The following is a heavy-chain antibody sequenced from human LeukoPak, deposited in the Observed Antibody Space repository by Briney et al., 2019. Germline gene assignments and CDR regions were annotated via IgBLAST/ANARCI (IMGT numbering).Heavy chain of an antibody. D-gene: IGHD1-26*01. CDR1: GFTFSSSW. Sequence: QSGGSLRLSCAASGFTFSSSWMHWVRQAPGKGLVWVSRINSDMSTTNYADSVKGRFTVSRDNTKNTLYLQMNGLRAEDTAVYYCARDDSGSYSFDYWGQGTLVTVSS. CDR3: ARDDSGSYSFDY. V-gene: IGHV3-74*01. CDR2: INSDMSTT. J-gene: IGHJ4*02.